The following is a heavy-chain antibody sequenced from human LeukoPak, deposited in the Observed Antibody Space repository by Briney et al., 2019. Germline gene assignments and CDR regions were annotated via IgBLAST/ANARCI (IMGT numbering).Heavy chain of an antibody. CDR1: GFTFSSYS. D-gene: IGHD3-3*01. Sequence: GGSLRLSCAASGFTFSSYSMNWVRQAPGKGLEWVSSISSSSSYIYYADSVKGRFTISRDNAKNSLYLQMNSLRAEDTAVYYCAREDFWSGGRLMDVWGKGTTVTVSS. V-gene: IGHV3-21*01. CDR3: AREDFWSGGRLMDV. J-gene: IGHJ6*03. CDR2: ISSSSSYI.